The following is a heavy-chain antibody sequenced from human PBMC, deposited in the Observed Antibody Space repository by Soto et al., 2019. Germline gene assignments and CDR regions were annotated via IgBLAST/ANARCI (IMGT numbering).Heavy chain of an antibody. CDR1: GYTFTRYG. CDR3: ARDERVEGRLEY. CDR2: MSADNGNT. V-gene: IGHV1-18*01. J-gene: IGHJ4*02. Sequence: QVQLVQSGAEVKKPGASVKVSCKASGYTFTRYGISWVRQAPGQGLEWMGWMSADNGNTYYAQKFQGRVTMTIDTSTSTAYMELRSLRSDDTAVYYCARDERVEGRLEYWGQGTLVTVSS. D-gene: IGHD3-3*01.